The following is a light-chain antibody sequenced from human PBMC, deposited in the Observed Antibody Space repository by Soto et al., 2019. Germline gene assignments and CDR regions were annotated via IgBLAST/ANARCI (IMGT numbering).Light chain of an antibody. CDR3: MQGTHWPPT. CDR2: QVS. V-gene: IGKV2-30*01. Sequence: DVVMTQSPLSLPVTLGQPASISCRSTQSLISSDGNTYLNWFQQRPGQSPRRLLYQVSNRDSGVPDRFSGSGSGTDFTLEISRVEAEDVGFYYCMQGTHWPPTFGGGTKVEIK. CDR1: QSLISSDGNTY. J-gene: IGKJ4*01.